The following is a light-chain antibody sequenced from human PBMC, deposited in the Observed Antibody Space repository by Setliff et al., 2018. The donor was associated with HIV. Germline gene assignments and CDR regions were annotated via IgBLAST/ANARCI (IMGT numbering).Light chain of an antibody. Sequence: DIQMTQSPSSLSASVGDRVTITCRASQDITNDLAWYQQKPGAVPKLLIYAASTLQLGVPSRFSGSGSGTDFILTISSLQPEDFATYYCQNYNSAPLAFGGGTKVDIK. V-gene: IGKV1-27*01. CDR1: QDITND. CDR2: AAS. J-gene: IGKJ4*01. CDR3: QNYNSAPLA.